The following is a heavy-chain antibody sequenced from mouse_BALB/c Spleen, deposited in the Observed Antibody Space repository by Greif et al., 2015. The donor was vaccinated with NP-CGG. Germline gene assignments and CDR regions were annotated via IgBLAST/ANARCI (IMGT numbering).Heavy chain of an antibody. CDR1: GYTFTSYY. V-gene: IGHV1S81*02. CDR3: TRSGYYFWFAY. CDR2: INPSNGGT. Sequence: QVQLQQSGAELVKPGASVKLSCKASGYTFTSYYMCWVKQRPGQGLEWIGEINPSNGGTNFNEKFKSKATLTVDKSSSTAYMQLSSLTSEDSAVYYCTRSGYYFWFAYWGQGTLVTVSA. J-gene: IGHJ3*01. D-gene: IGHD2-3*01.